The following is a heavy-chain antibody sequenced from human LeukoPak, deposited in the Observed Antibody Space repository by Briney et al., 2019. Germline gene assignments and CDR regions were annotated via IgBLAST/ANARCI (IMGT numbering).Heavy chain of an antibody. V-gene: IGHV3-48*03. D-gene: IGHD3-22*01. CDR3: ARDRHSWLLTQGFDY. J-gene: IGHJ4*02. CDR1: GFTFSSYE. Sequence: GGSLRLSCAASGFTFSSYEMNWVRQAPGKGLEWVSYISSSGSTIYYADSVKGRFTISRDNAKNSLYLQMNSLRAEDTAVYYCARDRHSWLLTQGFDYWGQGTLVTVSS. CDR2: ISSSGSTI.